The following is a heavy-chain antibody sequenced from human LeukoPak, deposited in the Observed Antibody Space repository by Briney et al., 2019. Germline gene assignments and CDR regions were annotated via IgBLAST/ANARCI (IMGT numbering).Heavy chain of an antibody. D-gene: IGHD3-10*01. CDR2: IYPRDSDT. V-gene: IGHV5-51*01. Sequence: GASLKISCEGSGYSFSTRWIAWVRQLSGKGLEWMGIIYPRDSDTRYSPSFQGQVTISADKSSTTAYLQWSSLKASDTAMYYCAVTMVRGQAFDIWGQGTMVTVSS. CDR3: AVTMVRGQAFDI. CDR1: GYSFSTRW. J-gene: IGHJ3*02.